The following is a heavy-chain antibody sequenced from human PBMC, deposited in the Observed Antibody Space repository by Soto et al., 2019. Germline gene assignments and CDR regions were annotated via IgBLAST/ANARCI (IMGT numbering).Heavy chain of an antibody. CDR1: GGSISSDYY. D-gene: IGHD3-22*01. Sequence: SETLSLTCTVSGGSISSDYYWSWIRQPPGKGLEWIGYTHYSGRTHYNPSLRSRVHVSGDTSKNQFSLRLSSVTAADTAVYYCARGFDSPDAFDIWGQGTMVTVSS. V-gene: IGHV4-30-4*01. CDR2: THYSGRT. CDR3: ARGFDSPDAFDI. J-gene: IGHJ3*02.